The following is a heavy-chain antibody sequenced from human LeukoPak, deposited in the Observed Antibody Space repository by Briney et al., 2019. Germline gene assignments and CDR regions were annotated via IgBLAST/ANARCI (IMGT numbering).Heavy chain of an antibody. V-gene: IGHV3-30-3*01. Sequence: GGSLRLSCAASGFTFSTYAMHWVRQVPGKGLVWVAVISYDGSNKYYADSVKGRFTISRDNSKNTLYLQMNSLRGEDTGVYYCARDLESEPGQGPDYWGQGTLVTVSS. J-gene: IGHJ4*02. D-gene: IGHD1-14*01. CDR2: ISYDGSNK. CDR1: GFTFSTYA. CDR3: ARDLESEPGQGPDY.